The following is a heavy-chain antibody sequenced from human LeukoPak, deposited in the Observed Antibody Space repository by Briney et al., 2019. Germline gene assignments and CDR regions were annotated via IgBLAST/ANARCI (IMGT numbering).Heavy chain of an antibody. J-gene: IGHJ4*02. Sequence: PGGSLRLSCAASGFTFSNYAMSWVRQAPGKGLEWVSAISGSGGSTYYADSVKGRFTISRDNSKNALYLQMNSLRAEDTAVYYCAKDQEDYYYDSSGLLGYWGQGTLVTVSS. D-gene: IGHD3-22*01. V-gene: IGHV3-23*01. CDR3: AKDQEDYYYDSSGLLGY. CDR2: ISGSGGST. CDR1: GFTFSNYA.